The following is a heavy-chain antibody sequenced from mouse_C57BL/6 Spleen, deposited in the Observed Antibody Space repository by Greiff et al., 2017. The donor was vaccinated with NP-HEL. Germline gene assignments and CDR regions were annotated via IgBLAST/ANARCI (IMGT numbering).Heavy chain of an antibody. V-gene: IGHV5-9*01. CDR1: GFTFSSYT. J-gene: IGHJ1*03. D-gene: IGHD1-1*01. CDR3: ARRGTTVVATWYFDV. CDR2: ISGGGGNT. Sequence: EVQVVESGGGLVKPGGSLKLSCAASGFTFSSYTMSWVRQTPEKRLEWVATISGGGGNTYYPDSVKGRFTISRDNAKNTLYLQMSSLRSEDTALYYCARRGTTVVATWYFDVWGTGTTVTVSS.